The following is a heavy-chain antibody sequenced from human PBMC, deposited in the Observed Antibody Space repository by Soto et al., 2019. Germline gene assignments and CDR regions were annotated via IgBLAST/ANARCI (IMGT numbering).Heavy chain of an antibody. D-gene: IGHD2-8*01. V-gene: IGHV1-18*01. Sequence: QVQLVQSGAEVKNPGASVKVSCKTSGYTFTSYGIGWARQAPGQGLEWMGWINTYNGNTNYAQNLQGRVTLTTDKSTSQADRELRSVTSNDTAIYDCSMVYVYVTPSPQEVWGQGTTVTVSS. CDR2: INTYNGNT. J-gene: IGHJ6*02. CDR1: GYTFTSYG. CDR3: SMVYVYVTPSPQEV.